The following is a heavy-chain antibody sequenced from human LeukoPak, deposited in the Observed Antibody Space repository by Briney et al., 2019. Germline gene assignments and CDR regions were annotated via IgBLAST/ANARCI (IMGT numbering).Heavy chain of an antibody. CDR3: AKTVGATIGGEDYLDY. J-gene: IGHJ4*02. CDR1: GFTFSSYA. D-gene: IGHD1-26*01. CDR2: ISGSGGST. V-gene: IGHV3-23*01. Sequence: PGGSLRLSCAASGFTFSSYAMSWVRQAPGKGLEWVSAISGSGGSTYYADSVKGRFTISRDNSKNTLYLQMNSLRAEDTAVYYCAKTVGATIGGEDYLDYWGQGTLVTVSS.